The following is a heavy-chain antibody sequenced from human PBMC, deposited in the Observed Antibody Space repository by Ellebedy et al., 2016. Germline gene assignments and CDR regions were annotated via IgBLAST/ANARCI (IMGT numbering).Heavy chain of an antibody. J-gene: IGHJ4*02. Sequence: GESLKISCAASGFSFSTYWMHWVRQAPGKGLMWISRISRAGGSVSYADSVKGRFTISRDNAENTLSLQMNSLRAEDTAVYYCASYAWNRIDYWGQGTLVTVSS. V-gene: IGHV3-74*01. CDR1: GFSFSTYW. D-gene: IGHD1-1*01. CDR3: ASYAWNRIDY. CDR2: ISRAGGSV.